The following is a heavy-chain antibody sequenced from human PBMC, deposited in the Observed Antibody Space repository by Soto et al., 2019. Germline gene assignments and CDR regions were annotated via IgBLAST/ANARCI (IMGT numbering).Heavy chain of an antibody. V-gene: IGHV1-2*04. J-gene: IGHJ5*02. CDR3: ARDASIAAARARFDP. Sequence: ASVKVSCKASGYTFTGYYMHWVRQATGQGLEWMGWINPNSGGTNYAQKFQGWVTMTRDTSISTAYMELSRLRSDDTAVYYCARDASIAAARARFDPWGQGTLVTVSS. D-gene: IGHD6-13*01. CDR1: GYTFTGYY. CDR2: INPNSGGT.